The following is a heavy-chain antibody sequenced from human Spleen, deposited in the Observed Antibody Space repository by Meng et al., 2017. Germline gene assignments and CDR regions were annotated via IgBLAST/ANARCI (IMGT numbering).Heavy chain of an antibody. J-gene: IGHJ6*02. D-gene: IGHD5-24*01. Sequence: GESLKISCAASGFTFSSYWMSWVRQAPGKGLEWVALVWYGGGNSYYADSVKGRFTISGDNSKNTLYLQMDSLRADDTAVYYCARSKDPSRNYYYYGMDVWGQGTTVTVSS. CDR2: VWYGGGNS. CDR3: ARSKDPSRNYYYYGMDV. CDR1: GFTFSSYW. V-gene: IGHV3-33*08.